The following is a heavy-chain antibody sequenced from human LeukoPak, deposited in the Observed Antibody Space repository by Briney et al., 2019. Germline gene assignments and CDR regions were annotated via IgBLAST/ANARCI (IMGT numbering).Heavy chain of an antibody. CDR3: ARDYMWAGRWLQSDY. Sequence: GASVKVSCKASGYTFTSYDINWVRQATGQGLEWMGWINPNSGGTNYAQKFQGRVTMTRDTSISTAYMELSRLRSDDTAVYYCARDYMWAGRWLQSDYWGQGTLVTVSS. CDR2: INPNSGGT. D-gene: IGHD5-24*01. CDR1: GYTFTSYD. J-gene: IGHJ4*02. V-gene: IGHV1-2*02.